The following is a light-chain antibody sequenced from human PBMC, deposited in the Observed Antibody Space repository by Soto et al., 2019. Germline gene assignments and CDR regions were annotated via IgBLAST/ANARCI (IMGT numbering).Light chain of an antibody. CDR2: KDT. V-gene: IGLV3-25*02. J-gene: IGLJ1*01. CDR1: ELPKEY. Sequence: SFELTQPPSVSVSPGQTARITCSGHELPKEYAYWYQQKPGQAPLLVIYKDTERPSGIPERFSASSSGTTVTLTISGVQAEDEGDYYCLSADSSRLYVFGTGTKVTVL. CDR3: LSADSSRLYV.